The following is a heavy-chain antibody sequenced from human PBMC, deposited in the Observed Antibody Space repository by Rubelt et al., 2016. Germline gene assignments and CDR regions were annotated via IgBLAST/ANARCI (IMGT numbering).Heavy chain of an antibody. CDR2: FDGEDGET. CDR3: STADSSSWYDATDT. V-gene: IGHV1-24*01. CDR1: GDTLSVFS. J-gene: IGHJ3*02. Sequence: QVQLVQSGAVLKKPGASVKVSCKVSGDTLSVFSIHWVRQAPGKGIEWMGGFDGEDGETVYAQNFQGRLIMTEDTSTDTAYMELSRLTSADTAVYYCSTADSSSWYDATDTWGQGTMVTVSS. D-gene: IGHD6-13*01.